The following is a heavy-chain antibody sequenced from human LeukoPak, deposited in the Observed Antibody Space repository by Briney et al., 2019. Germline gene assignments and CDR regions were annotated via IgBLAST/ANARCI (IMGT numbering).Heavy chain of an antibody. D-gene: IGHD3-10*01. CDR1: GFVFGNHW. CDR3: ARGPNYGSRSDFFDF. Sequence: GGSLRLSCVGSGFVFGNHWMNWVRQAPGKGLEWVASIKRGGSEKFYVASVRGRFTVSRDDPQNSLFLQMNSLRVEDTALYYCARGPNYGSRSDFFDFWGQGTLVTVSS. CDR2: IKRGGSEK. V-gene: IGHV3-7*01. J-gene: IGHJ4*02.